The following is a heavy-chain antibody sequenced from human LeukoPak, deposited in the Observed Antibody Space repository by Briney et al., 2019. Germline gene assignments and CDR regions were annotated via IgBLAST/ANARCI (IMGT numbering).Heavy chain of an antibody. CDR3: ARANDGDY. Sequence: GGSLRVSCAASGFTFISYSMNWVRQARGKGLEWVSSISSSSSYIYYADSVKGRFTISRDNAKNSLYLQMNSLRAEDTAVYYCARANDGDYWGQGTLVTVSS. CDR1: GFTFISYS. J-gene: IGHJ4*02. V-gene: IGHV3-21*01. CDR2: ISSSSSYI. D-gene: IGHD1-1*01.